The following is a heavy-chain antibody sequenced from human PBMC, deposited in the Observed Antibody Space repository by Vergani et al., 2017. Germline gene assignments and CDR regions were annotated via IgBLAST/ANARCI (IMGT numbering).Heavy chain of an antibody. CDR1: GGTFSSYA. CDR3: AGDRASSGPHRTAFFFDY. J-gene: IGHJ4*02. CDR2: IIPLLGTA. D-gene: IGHD6-19*01. Sequence: VQLVQSGAEVKKPGSSVKVSCKASGGTFSSYAISWVRPAPGPGLEWMGGIIPLLGTANYAQKFQGRVTITADESTSTAYMELSSLRSEDTAVYYCAGDRASSGPHRTAFFFDYWGQGTLVTVSS. V-gene: IGHV1-69*01.